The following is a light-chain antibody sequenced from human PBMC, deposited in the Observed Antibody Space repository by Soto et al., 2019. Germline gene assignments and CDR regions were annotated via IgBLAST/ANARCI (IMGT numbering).Light chain of an antibody. Sequence: EIVLTQSPGTLSLSPGERATLSCRASQSVRTYLAWYQVKPGQAPRLLIYGASTRATGIPARFSGSGSGTEFTLTISSLQSEDFAVYYCQQYNNWPGFGQGTKVDIK. CDR2: GAS. V-gene: IGKV3-15*01. CDR3: QQYNNWPG. CDR1: QSVRTY. J-gene: IGKJ1*01.